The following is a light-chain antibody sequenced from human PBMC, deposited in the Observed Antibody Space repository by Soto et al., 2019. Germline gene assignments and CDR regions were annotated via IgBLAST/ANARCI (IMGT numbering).Light chain of an antibody. V-gene: IGKV2-28*01. Sequence: DLVTTQSPLSLPVTPGEPASISCRSSQSLLHSNGYNYLGWYLQKPGQSPQLLIYLGPNRASGVPDRFSGSGSGTDFTLKISRVEAEDVGVYYCMQLVQMPYTFGQGTKLEIK. CDR3: MQLVQMPYT. CDR2: LGP. J-gene: IGKJ2*01. CDR1: QSLLHSNGYNY.